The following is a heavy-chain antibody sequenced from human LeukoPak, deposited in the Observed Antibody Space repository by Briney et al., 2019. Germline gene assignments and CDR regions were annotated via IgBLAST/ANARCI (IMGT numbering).Heavy chain of an antibody. J-gene: IGHJ6*02. V-gene: IGHV1-69*04. Sequence: ASVKVSCKASGGTFSSCAISWVRQAPGQGLEWMGRIIPILGIANYAQKFQGRVTITADKSTSTAYVELSSLRSEDTAVYYCARDWVDYAILTGYPYYYYGMDVWGQGTTVTVSS. CDR2: IIPILGIA. CDR3: ARDWVDYAILTGYPYYYYGMDV. D-gene: IGHD3-9*01. CDR1: GGTFSSCA.